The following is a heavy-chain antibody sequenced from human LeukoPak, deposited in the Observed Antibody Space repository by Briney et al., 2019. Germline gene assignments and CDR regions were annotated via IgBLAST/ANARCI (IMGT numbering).Heavy chain of an antibody. CDR1: GGSISSGDYY. CDR2: IYYSGST. Sequence: PSETLSLTCTVSGGSISSGDYYWSWIRQPPGKGLEWIGYIYYSGSTYYNPSLKSRVTISVDTSKNQFSLKLSSVTAADTAVYYCAKERATGLTWVTRADYWGQGTLVTVSS. V-gene: IGHV4-30-4*02. CDR3: AKERATGLTWVTRADY. J-gene: IGHJ4*02. D-gene: IGHD1-26*01.